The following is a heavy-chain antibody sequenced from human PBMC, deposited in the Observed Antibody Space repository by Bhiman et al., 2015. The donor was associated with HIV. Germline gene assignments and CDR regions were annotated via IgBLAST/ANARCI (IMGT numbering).Heavy chain of an antibody. CDR3: ARSNYLGAYDI. V-gene: IGHV3-21*01. CDR1: GFTFSSYS. Sequence: VHLVESGGGLVKPGGSLRLSCAASGFTFSSYSMNWVRQAPGKGLQWVSSISSSGTYIYYGDSMKGRFTISRDNAKNSLYLQMNSLRAEDTAVYYCARSNYLGAYDIWGQGTMVTVSS. CDR2: ISSSGTYI. J-gene: IGHJ3*02. D-gene: IGHD1-7*01.